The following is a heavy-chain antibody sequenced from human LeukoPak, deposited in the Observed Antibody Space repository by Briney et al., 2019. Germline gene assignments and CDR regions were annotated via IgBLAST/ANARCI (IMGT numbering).Heavy chain of an antibody. Sequence: PSETLSLTCAVSGGSISSIYWSTWVRQPPGKGLEWIGEIDDSGSTNYNPSLKSRVTISIDTSKNQFSLKLSSVTAADTAVYYCARGGGDWNDAYQNAFDIWDQGTMGTVSS. D-gene: IGHD1-1*01. J-gene: IGHJ3*02. V-gene: IGHV4-4*02. CDR3: ARGGGDWNDAYQNAFDI. CDR2: IDDSGST. CDR1: GGSISSIYW.